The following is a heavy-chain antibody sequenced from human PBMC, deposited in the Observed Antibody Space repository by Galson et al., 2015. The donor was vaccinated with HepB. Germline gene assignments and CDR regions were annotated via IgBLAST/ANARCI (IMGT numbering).Heavy chain of an antibody. V-gene: IGHV3-7*03. CDR1: GFTYSSYW. J-gene: IGHJ6*02. D-gene: IGHD4-17*01. CDR2: IKQDRSEK. CDR3: ARIFMTTVTTPWYYYYGMDV. Sequence: SLRLSCAASGFTYSSYWMSWVRQAPGKGLEWVANIKQDRSEKYYVDSVKGRFTISRDNAKNSLYLQMNSLRAEDTAVYYCARIFMTTVTTPWYYYYGMDVWGQGTTVTVSS.